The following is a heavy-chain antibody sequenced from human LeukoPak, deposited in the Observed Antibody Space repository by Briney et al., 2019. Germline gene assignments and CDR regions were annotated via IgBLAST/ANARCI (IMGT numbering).Heavy chain of an antibody. CDR2: ISWNSGSI. J-gene: IGHJ4*02. CDR3: AKDMFHYDSSSLAFDY. Sequence: GRSLRLSCAASGFTFDDYAMHWVRQAPGKGLEWVSGISWNSGSIGYADSVKGRFTISRDNAKNSLYLQMNSLRAEDTALYYCAKDMFHYDSSSLAFDYWGQGTLVTVSS. V-gene: IGHV3-9*01. CDR1: GFTFDDYA. D-gene: IGHD3-22*01.